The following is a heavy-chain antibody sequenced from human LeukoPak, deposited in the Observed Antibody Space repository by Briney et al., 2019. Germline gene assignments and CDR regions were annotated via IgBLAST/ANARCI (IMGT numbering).Heavy chain of an antibody. V-gene: IGHV1-8*01. D-gene: IGHD1-26*01. Sequence: EASVKVSCKASGYTFTNYDINWVRQATGQGLECMGWMSTSSGNTGYAQKFQGRRTMTRDTSITTVYMELSSLRSDDTPVYYCARVAGSIDYWGQGTLVT. J-gene: IGHJ4*02. CDR2: MSTSSGNT. CDR3: ARVAGSIDY. CDR1: GYTFTNYD.